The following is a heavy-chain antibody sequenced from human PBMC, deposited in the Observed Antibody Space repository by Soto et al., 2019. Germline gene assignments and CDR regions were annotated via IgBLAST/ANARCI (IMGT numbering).Heavy chain of an antibody. Sequence: SETLSLTCTVSGGSISSYDWRWIRQPPGKGLEWIGYIYYTGSTYYNPSLKSRVTISVDTSKNQFSLKLSSVTAADTAVYYCAKMTTVRNYGMDVWGQGTTVTVSS. V-gene: IGHV4-59*06. CDR2: IYYTGST. D-gene: IGHD4-17*01. CDR3: AKMTTVRNYGMDV. CDR1: GGSISSYD. J-gene: IGHJ6*02.